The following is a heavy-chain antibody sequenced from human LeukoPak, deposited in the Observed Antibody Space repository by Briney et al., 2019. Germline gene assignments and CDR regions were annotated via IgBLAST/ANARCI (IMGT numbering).Heavy chain of an antibody. V-gene: IGHV3-64*01. D-gene: IGHD6-13*01. J-gene: IGHJ4*02. CDR1: GFTFYTYG. CDR2: IGPDGGTT. CDR3: ARGAQLTDD. Sequence: PGGSLRLSCAASGFTFYTYGMHWVRQAPGKGLEYVSGIGPDGGTTYYANSVKGRFTISRDNSKNMLYLQMGSLTADDMAVYYCARGAQLTDDWGQGTLVTVSS.